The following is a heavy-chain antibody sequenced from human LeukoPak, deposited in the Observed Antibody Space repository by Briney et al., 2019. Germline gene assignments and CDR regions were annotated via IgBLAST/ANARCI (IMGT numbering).Heavy chain of an antibody. V-gene: IGHV3-11*01. Sequence: GGSLRLSCAASGFTFSDYYMSWLRQAPGKGLEWVSYISSSGSNIHYADSVKGRFTISRDNAKNSLYLQMNSLRAEDTAVYYCARAGYSGSYYPFDYWGQGTLVTVSS. CDR1: GFTFSDYY. J-gene: IGHJ4*02. D-gene: IGHD1-26*01. CDR2: ISSSGSNI. CDR3: ARAGYSGSYYPFDY.